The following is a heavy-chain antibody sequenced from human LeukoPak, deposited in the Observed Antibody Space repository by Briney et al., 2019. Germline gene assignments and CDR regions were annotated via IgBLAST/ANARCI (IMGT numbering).Heavy chain of an antibody. Sequence: GGSLRLSCAASGFTFSSYAMHWVRQAPSKGLEWVAVISYDGSNKYYADSVKGRFTISRDNSKNTLYLQMNSLRAEDTAVYYCTRDLMDYDVSTGLHHYYMDVWGQGTTVTVSS. J-gene: IGHJ6*02. V-gene: IGHV3-30-3*01. CDR3: TRDLMDYDVSTGLHHYYMDV. CDR2: ISYDGSNK. CDR1: GFTFSSYA. D-gene: IGHD3-9*01.